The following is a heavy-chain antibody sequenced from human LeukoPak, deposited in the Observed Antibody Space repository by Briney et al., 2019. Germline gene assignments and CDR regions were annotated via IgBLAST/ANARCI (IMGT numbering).Heavy chain of an antibody. D-gene: IGHD5-18*01. Sequence: GGSLRLSCVASGFYFSSYGMHWVRQTPGKGLEWVAVISYDGDNKYYGDSVKGRFIASRDNSKNTLYLQMDNLRPEDTAVYYCAKDREAYSYGGNEHWGQGTLVTVSS. CDR1: GFYFSSYG. CDR3: AKDREAYSYGGNEH. V-gene: IGHV3-30*18. J-gene: IGHJ4*02. CDR2: ISYDGDNK.